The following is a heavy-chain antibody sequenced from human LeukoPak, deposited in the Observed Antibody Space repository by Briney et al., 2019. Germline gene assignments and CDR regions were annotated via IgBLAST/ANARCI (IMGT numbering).Heavy chain of an antibody. CDR1: GFTFSSYA. CDR3: AKETSSSFDY. CDR2: ISNSGGSK. D-gene: IGHD6-6*01. Sequence: QPGGSLRLSCAASGFTFSSYAMNWVRQAPGKGLEWVSGISNSGGSKYYADSVKGRFTISRDNSKHTLYLKMNSLRAEDTAVYYCAKETSSSFDYWGQGTLVTVSS. V-gene: IGHV3-23*01. J-gene: IGHJ4*02.